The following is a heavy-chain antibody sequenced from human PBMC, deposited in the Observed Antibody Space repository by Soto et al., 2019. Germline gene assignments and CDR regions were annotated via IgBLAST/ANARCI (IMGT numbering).Heavy chain of an antibody. CDR1: GYTLTELS. J-gene: IGHJ6*02. Sequence: VASVKVSCKVSGYTLTELSMHWVRQAPGKGLEWMGGFDPEDGETIYAQKFQGGVTMTEDTSTDTAYMELSSLRSEDTAVYYCATDNTVTTEGLDVWGQGTTVTVSS. CDR2: FDPEDGET. D-gene: IGHD4-17*01. CDR3: ATDNTVTTEGLDV. V-gene: IGHV1-24*01.